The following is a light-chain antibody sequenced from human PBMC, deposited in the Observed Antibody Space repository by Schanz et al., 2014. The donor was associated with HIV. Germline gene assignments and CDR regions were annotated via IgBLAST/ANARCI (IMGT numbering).Light chain of an antibody. CDR3: HHYGDSRGT. Sequence: EIVLTQSPGRLSLSPGERATLSCRASQSVGSSLAWYQQKPGQAPRLLIYGASTRATGIPARFSGSGSGTEFTLTISRLEPDDFAVYYCHHYGDSRGTFGGGTEVDI. J-gene: IGKJ4*02. CDR2: GAS. CDR1: QSVGSS. V-gene: IGKV3-20*01.